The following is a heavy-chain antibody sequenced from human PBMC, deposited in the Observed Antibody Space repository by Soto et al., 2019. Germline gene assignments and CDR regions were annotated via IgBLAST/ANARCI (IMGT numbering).Heavy chain of an antibody. CDR1: VFTLSSYS. V-gene: IGHV3-48*01. CDR2: ISSSSTI. J-gene: IGHJ4*02. CDR3: AKKGPDFGY. Sequence: WSSLGLSCAASVFTLSSYSMNWVRQAPGKVLEWVSYISSSSTIYYADSVKGLFSISRDNSKNTLYLQMNSLRAEDTAVYYCAKKGPDFGYWGQGTLVTVSS.